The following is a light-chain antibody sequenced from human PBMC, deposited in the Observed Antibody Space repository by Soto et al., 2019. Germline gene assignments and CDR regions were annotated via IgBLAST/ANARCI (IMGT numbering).Light chain of an antibody. CDR2: GAS. V-gene: IGKV3-15*01. J-gene: IGKJ1*01. CDR3: QQYNNWPPT. CDR1: QTVSSK. Sequence: EIVMTQSPASLSVTPGERATLSCRASQTVSSKLAWYQQKPGQAPRLLIYGASTRATGIPARFSGSGSGTEFTLTISSLQSEDFAVYSCQQYNNWPPTFGQGTKV.